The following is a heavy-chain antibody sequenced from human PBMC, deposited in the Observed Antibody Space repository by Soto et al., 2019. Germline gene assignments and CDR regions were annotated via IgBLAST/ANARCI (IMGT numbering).Heavy chain of an antibody. V-gene: IGHV3-23*01. J-gene: IGHJ6*02. Sequence: PGGSLRLSCAASGFTFSSYAMSWVRQAPGKGLEWVSAISGSGGSTYYADSVKGRFTISRDNAKNSLYLQMNSLRAEDTAVYYCAGVTPYYYYGMDVWGQGTTVTVSS. CDR1: GFTFSSYA. D-gene: IGHD4-4*01. CDR3: AGVTPYYYYGMDV. CDR2: ISGSGGST.